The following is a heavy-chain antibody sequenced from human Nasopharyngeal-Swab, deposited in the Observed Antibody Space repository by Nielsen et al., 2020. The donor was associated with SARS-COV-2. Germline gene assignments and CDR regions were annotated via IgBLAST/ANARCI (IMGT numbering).Heavy chain of an antibody. CDR2: ISTTTATI. Sequence: GESPKISCAASGLGFSNYEMNWVRQAPGKGLEWISYISTTTATIYYADSVKGRFTISRDNAKNSLYLQMNSLRAEDTAVYYCAREVPYSGHDDAFDIWGQGTMVTVSA. V-gene: IGHV3-48*03. CDR1: GLGFSNYE. D-gene: IGHD5-12*01. CDR3: AREVPYSGHDDAFDI. J-gene: IGHJ3*02.